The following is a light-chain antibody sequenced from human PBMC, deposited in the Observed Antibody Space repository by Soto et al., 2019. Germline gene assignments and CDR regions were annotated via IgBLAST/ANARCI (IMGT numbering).Light chain of an antibody. Sequence: EIVLTQSPGTLSVSPGERATLSCRASQSVSNNLAWYQQKPGQAPRLLIYGASSRATGIPDRFSGSGSGTDFTLTISRLEPEDFAVYYCQQYGRSPSTFGGGTKVDI. CDR2: GAS. CDR3: QQYGRSPST. J-gene: IGKJ4*01. V-gene: IGKV3-20*01. CDR1: QSVSNN.